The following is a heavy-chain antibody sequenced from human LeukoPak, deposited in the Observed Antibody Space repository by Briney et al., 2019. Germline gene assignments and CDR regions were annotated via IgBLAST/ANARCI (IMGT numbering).Heavy chain of an antibody. CDR3: AKESDISGWYGVDY. CDR2: ISGSGGST. CDR1: GFAFSSYA. V-gene: IGHV3-23*01. Sequence: GGSLRLSCAASGFAFSSYAMSWVRQAPGKGLEWVSDISGSGGSTHYADSVKGRFTISRDNSKNTLSLQMNSLRAEDTAVYYCAKESDISGWYGVDYWGQGTLVTVSS. J-gene: IGHJ4*02. D-gene: IGHD6-19*01.